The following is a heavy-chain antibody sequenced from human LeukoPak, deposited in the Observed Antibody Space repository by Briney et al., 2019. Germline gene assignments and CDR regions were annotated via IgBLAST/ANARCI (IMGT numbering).Heavy chain of an antibody. D-gene: IGHD6-13*01. CDR2: IYSGGST. CDR1: GFTVSSNY. J-gene: IGHJ6*02. Sequence: GGSLRLSCAASGFTVSSNYMSWVRQAPGKGLDWVSVIYSGGSTYYADSVKGRFTISRDNSKNTLYLQMNSLRAEDTAVYYCARDMAAAGTRYYYYGMDVWGQGTTVTVSS. CDR3: ARDMAAAGTRYYYYGMDV. V-gene: IGHV3-66*01.